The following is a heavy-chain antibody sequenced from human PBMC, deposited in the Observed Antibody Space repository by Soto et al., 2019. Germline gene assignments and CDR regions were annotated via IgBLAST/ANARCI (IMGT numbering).Heavy chain of an antibody. D-gene: IGHD2-2*01. Sequence: PVESLKISCKGSGYSFTSYWIGWVRQMPGKGLEWMGIIYPGDSDTRYSPSFQGQVTISADKSISTAYLQWSSLKASDTAMYYCARLGCSSTSCYYYYYYGMDVWGQGTTVTVSS. V-gene: IGHV5-51*01. J-gene: IGHJ6*02. CDR2: IYPGDSDT. CDR3: ARLGCSSTSCYYYYYYGMDV. CDR1: GYSFTSYW.